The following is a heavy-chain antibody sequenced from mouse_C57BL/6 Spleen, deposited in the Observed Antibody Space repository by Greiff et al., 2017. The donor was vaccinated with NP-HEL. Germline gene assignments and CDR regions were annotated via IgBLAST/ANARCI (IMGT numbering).Heavy chain of an antibody. D-gene: IGHD2-4*01. J-gene: IGHJ4*01. CDR1: GYTFTDYN. V-gene: IGHV1-22*01. CDR3: ARLIYYDLYAMDY. CDR2: INPNNGGT. Sequence: VQLQQSGPELVKPGASVKMSCTASGYTFTDYNMHWVKQSHGKSLEWIGYINPNNGGTSYNQKFKGKATLTVNTSSSTAYMELSSLTSEDSAVYYFARLIYYDLYAMDYWGQGTSVTVSS.